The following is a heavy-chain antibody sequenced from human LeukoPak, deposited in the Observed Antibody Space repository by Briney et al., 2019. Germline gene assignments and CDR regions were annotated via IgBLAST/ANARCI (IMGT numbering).Heavy chain of an antibody. D-gene: IGHD5-18*01. Sequence: ASVRVSCKASGYTFTVYYMHWVRQAPGQGLEWMGRINPNSGGTNYAQKFQGRVTMTRDTSISTAYMELSRLRSDDTAVYYCARESGYSYGVDAFDIWGQGTMVTVSS. V-gene: IGHV1-2*06. CDR1: GYTFTVYY. J-gene: IGHJ3*02. CDR2: INPNSGGT. CDR3: ARESGYSYGVDAFDI.